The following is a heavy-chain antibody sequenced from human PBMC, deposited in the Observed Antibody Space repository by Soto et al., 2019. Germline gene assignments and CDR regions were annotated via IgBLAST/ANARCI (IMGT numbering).Heavy chain of an antibody. Sequence: ASVKVSCKASGYTFTSYGISWVRQAPGQGLEWMGWISAYNGNTNYAQKLQGRVTMTTDTSTSTAYMELRSLRSDDTAVYYCVRDPYYYDTYYYYGMDVWGQGTTVTVSS. J-gene: IGHJ6*02. D-gene: IGHD3-22*01. CDR1: GYTFTSYG. CDR2: ISAYNGNT. CDR3: VRDPYYYDTYYYYGMDV. V-gene: IGHV1-18*01.